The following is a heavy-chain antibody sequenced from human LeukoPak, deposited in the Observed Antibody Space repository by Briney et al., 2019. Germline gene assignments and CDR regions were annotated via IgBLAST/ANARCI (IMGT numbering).Heavy chain of an antibody. CDR1: GFNFIDYS. V-gene: IGHV3-48*01. J-gene: IGHJ4*02. CDR3: ARSTGYCSGGSCYNGVGY. D-gene: IGHD2-15*01. CDR2: IGISSGNT. Sequence: PGGSLRLSCAASGFNFIDYSMNWVRQAPGKGLEWISYIGISSGNTKYADSVKGRFTISRDKARNSLYLQMNSLRAEDTAVYYCARSTGYCSGGSCYNGVGYWGQGTLVTVSS.